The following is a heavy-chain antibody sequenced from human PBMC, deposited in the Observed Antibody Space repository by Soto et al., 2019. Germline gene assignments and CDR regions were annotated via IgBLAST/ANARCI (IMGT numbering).Heavy chain of an antibody. Sequence: LVESGGGVVQPGRSLRVSCAASGFTFTSYAMHWVRQAPGKGLEWVATISYDGSKKDYADSVKGRFTISRDNSKNTLHLQMNSLRAEDTAVYYCARDRLYESNTQYYNYGMDVWGQGTTVTVSS. V-gene: IGHV3-30-3*01. D-gene: IGHD3-22*01. CDR2: ISYDGSKK. J-gene: IGHJ6*02. CDR1: GFTFTSYA. CDR3: ARDRLYESNTQYYNYGMDV.